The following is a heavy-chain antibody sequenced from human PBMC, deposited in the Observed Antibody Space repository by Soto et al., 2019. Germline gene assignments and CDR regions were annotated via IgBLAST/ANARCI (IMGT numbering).Heavy chain of an antibody. J-gene: IGHJ5*02. CDR1: GGNFSSNG. Sequence: ASVKVSCKAPGGNFSSNGIRWVRQAPGQGLEFMGGTIPTFGTTNYAHKFRGRVTITADESTGTAYMELSSLRSDDTAVYYCAGAYDSTWYNWLDPCGQGTMVTVYS. D-gene: IGHD1-1*01. CDR2: TIPTFGTT. V-gene: IGHV1-69*13. CDR3: AGAYDSTWYNWLDP.